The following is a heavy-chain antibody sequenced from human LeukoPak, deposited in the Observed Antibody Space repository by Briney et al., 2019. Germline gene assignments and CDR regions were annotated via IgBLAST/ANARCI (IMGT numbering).Heavy chain of an antibody. CDR3: ARALSSGNPRHPKYYFGY. CDR2: ISYDGSNK. J-gene: IGHJ4*02. D-gene: IGHD6-19*01. V-gene: IGHV3-30-3*01. Sequence: GGSLRLSCAASGFTFSSYAMHWVRQAPGKGLEWVAVISYDGSNKYYADSVKGRFTISRDNSKNTLYLQMNSLRAEDTAVYYCARALSSGNPRHPKYYFGYWGQGTLVAVSS. CDR1: GFTFSSYA.